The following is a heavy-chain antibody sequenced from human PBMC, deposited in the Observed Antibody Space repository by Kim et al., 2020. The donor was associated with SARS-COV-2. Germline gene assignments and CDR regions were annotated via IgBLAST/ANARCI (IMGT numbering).Heavy chain of an antibody. V-gene: IGHV3-23*01. Sequence: DAGSVKGRFLISRDDSKNTLYLRLNNLRAEDTALYYCAKDLWNYSAMDVWGQGTTVTVSS. CDR3: AKDLWNYSAMDV. D-gene: IGHD2-21*01. J-gene: IGHJ6*02.